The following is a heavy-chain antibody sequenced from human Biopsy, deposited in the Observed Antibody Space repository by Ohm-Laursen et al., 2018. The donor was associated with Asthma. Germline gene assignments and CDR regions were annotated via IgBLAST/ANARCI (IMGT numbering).Heavy chain of an antibody. V-gene: IGHV3-23*03. Sequence: SLRLSCTASGFTFSSSAMFWVRQAPGKGLERVSVIYSGGTSDTADSVRGRFTISRDFYKNTLYLQMDSLRAEDTAVYYCARGDSSGWSHYYFDYWGQGTLVTVSS. J-gene: IGHJ4*02. D-gene: IGHD6-19*01. CDR1: GFTFSSSA. CDR2: IYSGGTS. CDR3: ARGDSSGWSHYYFDY.